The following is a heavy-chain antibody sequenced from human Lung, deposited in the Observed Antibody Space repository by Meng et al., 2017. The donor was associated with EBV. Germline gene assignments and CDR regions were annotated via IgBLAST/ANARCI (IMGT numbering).Heavy chain of an antibody. CDR2: ISTNTGTP. CDR3: ARGGNFDP. V-gene: IGHV7-4-1*02. CDR1: GYTFSTYT. Sequence: QGELVQFGSELKKPGASVKVSCKASGYTFSTYTINWVRQAHGRGLEWMGWISTNTGTPTYTQGFTGRFVFSLDTSVSTAYLQISSLKAEDTAVYYCARGGNFDPWGQGTLVTVSS. D-gene: IGHD2/OR15-2a*01. J-gene: IGHJ5*02.